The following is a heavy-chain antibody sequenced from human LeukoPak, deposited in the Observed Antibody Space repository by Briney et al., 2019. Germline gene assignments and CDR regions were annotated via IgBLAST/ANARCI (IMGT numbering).Heavy chain of an antibody. CDR1: NVSVGSGAYY. Sequence: SQTLSLTCIVSNVSVGSGAYYWTWIRQHPGKGLEWIGYIYYSGSTYFSPSLKSRVSMSVDASKNQFSLRLTSVTAADTAVYFCAAKGGGYDYRYWGQGTLVTVSS. CDR2: IYYSGST. V-gene: IGHV4-31*03. CDR3: AAKGGGYDYRY. D-gene: IGHD5-12*01. J-gene: IGHJ4*02.